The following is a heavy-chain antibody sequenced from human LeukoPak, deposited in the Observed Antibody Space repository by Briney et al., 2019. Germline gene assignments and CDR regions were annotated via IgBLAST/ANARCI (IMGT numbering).Heavy chain of an antibody. Sequence: SETLSLTCTVSGGSISSYYWSWIRQPPGKGLEWIGYIYYSGSTNYNPSLKSRVTISVDTSKNQFSLKLSSVTAADTAVYYCAKDFILSGIVGATEYFQHWGRGTLVTVSS. V-gene: IGHV4-59*01. J-gene: IGHJ1*01. CDR2: IYYSGST. CDR1: GGSISSYY. CDR3: AKDFILSGIVGATEYFQH. D-gene: IGHD1-26*01.